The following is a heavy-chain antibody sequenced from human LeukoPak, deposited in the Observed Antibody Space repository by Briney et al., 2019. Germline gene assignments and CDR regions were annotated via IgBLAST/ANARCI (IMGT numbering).Heavy chain of an antibody. V-gene: IGHV3-7*01. D-gene: IGHD3-3*01. J-gene: IGHJ3*02. CDR2: IKQDGSEK. CDR1: GFTFSSYA. CDR3: ARTQLRFLEWLYSHDAFDI. Sequence: PGGSLRLSCAASGFTFSSYAMHWVRQAPGKGLEWVANIKQDGSEKYYVDSVKGRFTISRDNAKNSLYLQMNSLRAEDTAVYYCARTQLRFLEWLYSHDAFDIWGQGTMVTISS.